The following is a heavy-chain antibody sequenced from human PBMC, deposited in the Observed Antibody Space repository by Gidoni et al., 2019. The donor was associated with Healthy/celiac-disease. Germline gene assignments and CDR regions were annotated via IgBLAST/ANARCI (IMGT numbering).Heavy chain of an antibody. CDR1: GYSFTISW. D-gene: IGHD3-22*01. Sequence: EVHLLQSGAEVKKPGESRRIGKGSGYSFTISWISWVRQMPGKGLEWMGRFDPSDSYTNDSPSFQGHVTISADKSISTAYLQWSSLKASDTAMYYCARDLYYYDSSGYQMDDYWGQGTLVTVSS. CDR2: FDPSDSYT. V-gene: IGHV5-10-1*01. CDR3: ARDLYYYDSSGYQMDDY. J-gene: IGHJ4*02.